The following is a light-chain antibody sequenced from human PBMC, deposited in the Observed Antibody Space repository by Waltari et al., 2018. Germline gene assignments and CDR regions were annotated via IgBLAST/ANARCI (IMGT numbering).Light chain of an antibody. Sequence: QTVVTQEPSLSVSPGGTVTLTCTLSSGSLSTTSYATWYQQTPGQAPRTLVYKGNSRSSGVPDRFSGSILGNKVALTITGAQADDECDYYCSLYMGSGIWVFGGGTKLTVL. V-gene: IGLV8-61*01. J-gene: IGLJ3*02. CDR2: KGN. CDR3: SLYMGSGIWV. CDR1: SGSLSTTSY.